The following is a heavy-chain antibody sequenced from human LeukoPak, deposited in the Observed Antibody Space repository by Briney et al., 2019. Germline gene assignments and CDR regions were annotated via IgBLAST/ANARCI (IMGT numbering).Heavy chain of an antibody. CDR3: ARVGDYENSGSQPFDY. CDR2: MWHDGSYK. Sequence: GGSLRLSCAASGFIFSSFGMHWVRQAPGKGLEWVAVMWHDGSYKYYVDSVKGRFTISRDNAKNTLYLQINNLRVEDTAVYYCARVGDYENSGSQPFDYWGQGTLVTVSS. J-gene: IGHJ4*02. CDR1: GFIFSSFG. V-gene: IGHV3-33*01. D-gene: IGHD3-22*01.